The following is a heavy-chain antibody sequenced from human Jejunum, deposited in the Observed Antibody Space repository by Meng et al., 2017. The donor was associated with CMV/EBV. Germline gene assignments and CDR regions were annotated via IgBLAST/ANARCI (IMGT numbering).Heavy chain of an antibody. CDR3: ARQTVVAGSYYGMDV. D-gene: IGHD2-2*01. CDR2: IYSGGTA. V-gene: IGHV3-66*02. J-gene: IGHJ6*02. Sequence: GFTVSSNSLSWVRQAPGKGLEWVSIIYSGGTAYYADSVKGRFTISRDNSKNALSLQMGSLRAEDTAVYYCARQTVVAGSYYGMDVWGQGPTVTVSS. CDR1: GFTVSSNS.